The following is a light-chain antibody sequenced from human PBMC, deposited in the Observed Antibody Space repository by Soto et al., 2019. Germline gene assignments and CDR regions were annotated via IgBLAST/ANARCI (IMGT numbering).Light chain of an antibody. CDR1: QSISRW. Sequence: DIQLTQAPSTLSASVGDRVTITCGARQSISRWLAGYQQKPGKAPNLLIYDASILESGVPSRFSGSGSGTEFTLTVSRLQLDDCATYYCQQYNSYRTVGQGTKVDIK. J-gene: IGKJ1*01. V-gene: IGKV1-5*01. CDR2: DAS. CDR3: QQYNSYRT.